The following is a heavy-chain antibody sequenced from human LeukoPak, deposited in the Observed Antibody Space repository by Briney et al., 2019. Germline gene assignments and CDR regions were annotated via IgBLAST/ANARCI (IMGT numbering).Heavy chain of an antibody. CDR1: GYTFTSYG. CDR3: ARDRSTGLTGDYFLRYYYYYGMDV. Sequence: ASVKVSCKASGYTFTSYGISWVRQAPGQGLEWMGWISAYNGNTNYAQKLQGRVTMTTDTSTSTAYMELRSLRSDDTAVYYCARDRSTGLTGDYFLRYYYYYGMDVWGQGTTVTVSS. CDR2: ISAYNGNT. D-gene: IGHD2/OR15-2a*01. J-gene: IGHJ6*02. V-gene: IGHV1-18*01.